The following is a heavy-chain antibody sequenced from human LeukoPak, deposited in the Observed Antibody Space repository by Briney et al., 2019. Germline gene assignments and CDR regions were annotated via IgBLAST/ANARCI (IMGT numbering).Heavy chain of an antibody. Sequence: GGSLRLSCAVSGFTFSSYWMNWVRQAPGKGLEWVSYISSSSSTIYYADSVKGRFTISRDNAKNSLYLQMNSLRGGDTAVYYCARQRHDYGGKSLWWYFDLWGRGTLVTVSS. CDR1: GFTFSSYW. CDR2: ISSSSSTI. CDR3: ARQRHDYGGKSLWWYFDL. V-gene: IGHV3-48*01. J-gene: IGHJ2*01. D-gene: IGHD4-23*01.